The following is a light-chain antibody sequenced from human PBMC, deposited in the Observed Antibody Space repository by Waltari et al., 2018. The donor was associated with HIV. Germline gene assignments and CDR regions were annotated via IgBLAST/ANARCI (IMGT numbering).Light chain of an antibody. J-gene: IGLJ3*02. V-gene: IGLV3-1*01. CDR1: KLGDNY. CDR3: QAWDSGTWV. Sequence: SYELTQPPSVSVSPGQTASITCSGDKLGDNYACWYQQKPGQSPVLDIYQDSKRPSGIPERFSGSNSGNTATLTIRGTQAMDEADYYCQAWDSGTWVFGGGTKLTVL. CDR2: QDS.